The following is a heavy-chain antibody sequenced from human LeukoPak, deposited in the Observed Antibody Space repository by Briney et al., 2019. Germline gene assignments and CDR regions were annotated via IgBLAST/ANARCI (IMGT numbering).Heavy chain of an antibody. CDR1: GGSISSYY. CDR3: ARHLPEGGFDP. J-gene: IGHJ5*02. V-gene: IGHV4-59*08. Sequence: PSETLSLTCTVSGGSISSYYWSWIRQPPGKGLEWIGYIYYSGGTNYNPSLKSRVTISVDTSKNQFSLKLSSVTAADTAVYYCARHLPEGGFDPWGRGTLVTVSS. CDR2: IYYSGGT.